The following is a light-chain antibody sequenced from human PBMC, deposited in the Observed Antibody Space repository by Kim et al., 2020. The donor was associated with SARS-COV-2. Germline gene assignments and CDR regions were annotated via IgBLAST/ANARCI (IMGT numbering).Light chain of an antibody. J-gene: IGKJ2*01. V-gene: IGKV3-20*01. Sequence: EIVLTQSPGTLSLSTGERATLSCRASQSVSSTYLAWYQQKPGQAPRLLIYGASSRATGIPDRFSDSGSGTDFTLTISRLEPDDFAVYYCQQYGSSPWTFGQGTKLEI. CDR2: GAS. CDR1: QSVSSTY. CDR3: QQYGSSPWT.